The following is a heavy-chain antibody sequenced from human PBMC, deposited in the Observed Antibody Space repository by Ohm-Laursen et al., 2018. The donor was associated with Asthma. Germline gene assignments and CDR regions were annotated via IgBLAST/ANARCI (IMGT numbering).Heavy chain of an antibody. CDR3: ARERTGDYYGMDV. Sequence: SLRLSCAASGFTFRSYAMHWVRQAPGKGLEWVAVGGSYYDGGLKYYADSVNGRFTVSRDDSKNTLYLQMNSLRPDDTAVYYCARERTGDYYGMDVWGQGTTVTVSS. D-gene: IGHD1-14*01. V-gene: IGHV3-30-3*01. CDR2: GGSYYDGGLK. J-gene: IGHJ6*02. CDR1: GFTFRSYA.